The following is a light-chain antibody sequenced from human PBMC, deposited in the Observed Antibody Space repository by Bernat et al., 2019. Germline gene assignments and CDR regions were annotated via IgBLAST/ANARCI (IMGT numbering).Light chain of an antibody. CDR3: QQRHNWPPLT. CDR2: DAS. Sequence: EIVLTQSPATLSLSPGERATLSCRASQSVSSHSAWYQQRPGQAPRLLIYDASNRAPGIPARFNGSGSGTDFTLTISSLEPEDFAVYYCQQRHNWPPLTFGGGTKVDIK. CDR1: QSVSSH. V-gene: IGKV3-11*01. J-gene: IGKJ4*01.